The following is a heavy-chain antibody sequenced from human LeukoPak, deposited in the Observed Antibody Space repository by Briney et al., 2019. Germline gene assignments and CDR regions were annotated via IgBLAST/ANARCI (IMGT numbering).Heavy chain of an antibody. CDR1: GFIFNNYG. Sequence: PGRSLRLSCAASGFIFNNYGMHWVRQTPGKGLEWVALMSLDGRKSYYANSVKGRFTISREKDEKTLFLQMSSLRVEDTAVYYCVRGVPVTPGIDYWGQGTLVTVSS. V-gene: IGHV3-30*03. J-gene: IGHJ4*02. D-gene: IGHD2-2*01. CDR2: MSLDGRKS. CDR3: VRGVPVTPGIDY.